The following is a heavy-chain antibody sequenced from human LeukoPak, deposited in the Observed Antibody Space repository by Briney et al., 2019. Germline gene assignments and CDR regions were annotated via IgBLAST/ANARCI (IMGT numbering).Heavy chain of an antibody. CDR1: GFTPSSYG. CDR3: AKVNCDGDCSLFDY. J-gene: IGHJ4*02. Sequence: GGPLRLSCAAPGFTPSSYGMHWVRQAPGKGREWGAFIRDDGINKYYADSVKGRFTISRDNSKNTLYLQMNSLRPEDTAVYYCAKVNCDGDCSLFDYWGQGTLVTVSS. D-gene: IGHD2-21*02. CDR2: IRDDGINK. V-gene: IGHV3-30*02.